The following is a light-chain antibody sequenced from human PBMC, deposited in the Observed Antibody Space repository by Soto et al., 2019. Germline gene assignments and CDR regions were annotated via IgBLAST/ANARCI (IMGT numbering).Light chain of an antibody. CDR2: KAS. Sequence: DIPMTQSPSTLSASVGDRVTITCRASQSISSWLAWYQQKPGKAPKLLIYKASSLESGVTSRFSGSGSGTEFTITISSLQPDDFATYYCQQYNSYSRTFGQGTKVEIK. J-gene: IGKJ1*01. CDR1: QSISSW. CDR3: QQYNSYSRT. V-gene: IGKV1-5*03.